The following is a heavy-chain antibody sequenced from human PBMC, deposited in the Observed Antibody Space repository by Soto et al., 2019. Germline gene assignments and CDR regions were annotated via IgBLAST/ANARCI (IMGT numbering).Heavy chain of an antibody. CDR3: ARWYYDSSGYFDY. CDR1: GGSFSGYY. J-gene: IGHJ4*02. V-gene: IGHV4-34*01. CDR2: INHSGST. Sequence: QVQLQQWGAGLLKPSETMSLTCAVYGGSFSGYYWSWIRQPPGKGLEWIGEINHSGSTNYNPSLNIRVTISVDTAKNQFSLELSSVTAADTAVYYCARWYYDSSGYFDYWGQGTLVTVSS. D-gene: IGHD3-22*01.